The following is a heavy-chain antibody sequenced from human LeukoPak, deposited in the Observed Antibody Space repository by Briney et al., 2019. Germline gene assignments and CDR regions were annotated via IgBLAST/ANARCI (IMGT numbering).Heavy chain of an antibody. CDR1: GYTFTNYA. J-gene: IGHJ4*02. V-gene: IGHV1-3*04. CDR3: ARGSYYDY. CDR2: INTGNGNT. Sequence: ASVKVSCKASGYTFTNYAMHWVRQAPGQRLEWMGWINTGNGNTKYSQEFQGRVTITRDTSANTAYMELSSLRSADTVLYYCARGSYYDYWGQGTLVTVSS. D-gene: IGHD1-26*01.